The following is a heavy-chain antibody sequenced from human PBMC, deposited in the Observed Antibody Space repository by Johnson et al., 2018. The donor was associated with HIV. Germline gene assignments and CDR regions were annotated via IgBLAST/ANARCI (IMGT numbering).Heavy chain of an antibody. CDR1: GFTFINAW. D-gene: IGHD5-18*01. V-gene: IGHV3-15*02. Sequence: VQLVESGGTLVKPGGSLSLSCAASGFTFINAWMTWVRQSPGKGLEWVGRIKSKTDGGTTDYAAPVKGRFTISRDNSKNTLYLHMNSLKTEDTAVYYCTTEAGIHLWLIDAFDIWGQGTMVTVSS. CDR3: TTEAGIHLWLIDAFDI. CDR2: IKSKTDGGTT. J-gene: IGHJ3*02.